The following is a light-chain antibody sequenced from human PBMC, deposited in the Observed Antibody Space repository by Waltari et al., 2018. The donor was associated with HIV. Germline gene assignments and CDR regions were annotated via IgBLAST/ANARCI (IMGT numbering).Light chain of an antibody. CDR3: AAWDDIRSGWI. V-gene: IGLV1-47*01. Sequence: QSVLTQTPSASGTPGQRVTISCSGSTSDIGNNYVYWFQQFPGTPPKVLIYKNDQRPSGVSDRFSASKSGTSASRAISGLRTEDESDFYCAAWDDIRSGWIFGGGTKLTVL. CDR2: KND. J-gene: IGLJ2*01. CDR1: TSDIGNNY.